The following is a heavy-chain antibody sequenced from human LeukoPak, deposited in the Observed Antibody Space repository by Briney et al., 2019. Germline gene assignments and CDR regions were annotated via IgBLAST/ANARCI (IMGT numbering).Heavy chain of an antibody. D-gene: IGHD3-3*01. Sequence: PGGSLRLSCAASGFTFDKYAMHWVRQAPGKGLEWVSGISWNSDDIGYVDSVKGRFTISRDNAKNTLYLQMNSLRAEDTAVYYCARRFPPYYYYMDVWGKGTTVTVSS. J-gene: IGHJ6*03. CDR1: GFTFDKYA. CDR2: ISWNSDDI. V-gene: IGHV3-9*01. CDR3: ARRFPPYYYYMDV.